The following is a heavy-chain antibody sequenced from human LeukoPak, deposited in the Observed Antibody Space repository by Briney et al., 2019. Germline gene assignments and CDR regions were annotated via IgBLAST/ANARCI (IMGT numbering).Heavy chain of an antibody. CDR2: VHFSGST. CDR3: TRDESSRDDSGGYHD. CDR1: GASVTPHH. D-gene: IGHD3-22*01. J-gene: IGHJ4*02. V-gene: IGHV4-4*07. Sequence: SETLSLTCAVSGASVTPHHWAWLRQPAGKGLEWVGRVHFSGSTNYNPSLRSRVAISLDQSKNELSLTLKSVSAADTAVYYCTRDESSRDDSGGYHDWGRGVLVSVSS.